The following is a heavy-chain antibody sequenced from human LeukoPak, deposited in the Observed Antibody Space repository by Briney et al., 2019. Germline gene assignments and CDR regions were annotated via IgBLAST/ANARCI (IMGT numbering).Heavy chain of an antibody. V-gene: IGHV3-7*01. Sequence: GGSLRLSCAATGLIFSKYWMTWVRQAQGKGLEWVASIKPDGSEKYYLDSVKGRFTISRDNAKNSLYLQMNSLRAEDTAVYYCARDPRGVSTAEYYMDVWGKGTTVTISS. CDR1: GLIFSKYW. CDR3: ARDPRGVSTAEYYMDV. CDR2: IKPDGSEK. J-gene: IGHJ6*03. D-gene: IGHD2-21*02.